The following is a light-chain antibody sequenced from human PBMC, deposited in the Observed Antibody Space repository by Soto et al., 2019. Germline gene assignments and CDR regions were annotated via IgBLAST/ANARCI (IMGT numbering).Light chain of an antibody. CDR1: QSVSSS. V-gene: IGKV3-11*01. CDR3: QQRSNWPGT. Sequence: EIVLTQSPATLSLSPGERATLSCRASQSVSSSLAWYQQKPGQAPRLLIYDASNRATGIPIRFSGSGSGTDFTLTISSLDPEDFAVYYCQQRSNWPGTFGQGSKADIK. CDR2: DAS. J-gene: IGKJ1*01.